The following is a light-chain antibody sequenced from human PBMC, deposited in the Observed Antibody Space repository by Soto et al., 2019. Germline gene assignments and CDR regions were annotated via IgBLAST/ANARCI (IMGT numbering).Light chain of an antibody. Sequence: DIVMTQSPLSLPVTPGEPASISCRSSQSLLHSNGYYYLDWYLQKPGQAPRLLIYEASTRAAGIPARFSGSGSGTDFTLTISSLEPEDFAVYYCQQRTNWPPFNFGQGTKLEIK. CDR2: EAS. CDR1: QSLLHSNGYYY. V-gene: IGKV2-28*01. J-gene: IGKJ2*01. CDR3: QQRTNWPPFN.